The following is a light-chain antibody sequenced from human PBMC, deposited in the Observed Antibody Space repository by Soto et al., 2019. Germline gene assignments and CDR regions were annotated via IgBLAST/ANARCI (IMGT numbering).Light chain of an antibody. CDR2: GAT. V-gene: IGKV1-6*01. CDR1: QDIRTE. Sequence: ALQMTQSPSSLSASVGDRVTITCRASQDIRTELGWYQQKPGKAPKLLIYGATTLQSGVPSRFSGSGSGTDFTLTISGLQHEAFAPYCCLQDYNYPRTFGQGTQVDVK. J-gene: IGKJ1*01. CDR3: LQDYNYPRT.